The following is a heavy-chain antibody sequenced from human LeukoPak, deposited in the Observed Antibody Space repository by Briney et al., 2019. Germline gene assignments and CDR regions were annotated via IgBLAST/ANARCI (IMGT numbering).Heavy chain of an antibody. CDR1: GGSISSSSYY. D-gene: IGHD2-2*01. V-gene: IGHV4-61*05. CDR3: ARSSRRGYCGSTSCWTWFDP. J-gene: IGHJ5*02. Sequence: SETLSLTCTVSGGSISSSSYYWSWIRQPPGKGLEWIGYIYYSGSTNYNPSLKSRITISVNTSKNQFSLKLSSVTAADTAVYYCARSSRRGYCGSTSCWTWFDPWGQGTLVTVSS. CDR2: IYYSGST.